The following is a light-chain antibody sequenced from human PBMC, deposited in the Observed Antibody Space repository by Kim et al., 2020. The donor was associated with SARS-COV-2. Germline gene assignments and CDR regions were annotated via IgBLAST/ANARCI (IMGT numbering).Light chain of an antibody. CDR1: SRDIGTYDF. J-gene: IGLJ2*01. CDR3: GSYAGNKYWV. Sequence: GQSVTISCTGTSRDIGTYDFVSWYQHHPGKAPKLMISEVTKRPSGVPDRFSGSKSGNTASLIVSGLQSEDEADYFCGSYAGNKYWVFGGGTQLTVL. V-gene: IGLV2-8*01. CDR2: EVT.